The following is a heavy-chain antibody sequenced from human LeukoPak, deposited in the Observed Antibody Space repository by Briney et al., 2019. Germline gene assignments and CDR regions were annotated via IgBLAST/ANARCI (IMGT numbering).Heavy chain of an antibody. V-gene: IGHV4-59*08. J-gene: IGHJ6*02. CDR3: ARHDPVGHFQRGMDV. D-gene: IGHD1-26*01. CDR2: IYYNGAT. Sequence: PSETLSHTSTVPGGSISGYFWSCSRQPPGKGLEWIGYIYYNGATLYSPSFKSRVTMSVDTSKEQFSLKLSSVTAADTAVYYCARHDPVGHFQRGMDVWGQGTTVTVSS. CDR1: GGSISGYF.